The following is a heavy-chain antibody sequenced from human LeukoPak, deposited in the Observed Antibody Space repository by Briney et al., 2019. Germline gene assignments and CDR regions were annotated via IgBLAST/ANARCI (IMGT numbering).Heavy chain of an antibody. J-gene: IGHJ4*02. CDR2: IWYDGSNK. CDR1: GFTFSSYA. CDR3: ARGLFNYDNSGLNY. V-gene: IGHV3-33*01. D-gene: IGHD3-22*01. Sequence: RGSLRLSCAASGFTFSSYAMYWVRQAPGKGLEWVTNIWYDGSNKYYADSVKGRFTISRDNSKNTLYLQMNSLRAEDTAVYYCARGLFNYDNSGLNYWGQGTRVTVSS.